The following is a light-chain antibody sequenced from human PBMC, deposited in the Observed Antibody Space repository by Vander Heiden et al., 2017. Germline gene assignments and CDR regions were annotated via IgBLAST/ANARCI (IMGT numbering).Light chain of an antibody. J-gene: IGLJ2*01. CDR1: SGSIASNY. CDR3: QSYDSSRDVV. Sequence: NFMLTQPPSVSESPGKTVPISCTGSSGSIASNYVQLYQQHPGSAPTIVIYEDNPRPSGVPDRFSGSIDSSSNSASLTSAGLKTEDEADYYCQSYDSSRDVVFGGGTKLTVL. V-gene: IGLV6-57*02. CDR2: EDN.